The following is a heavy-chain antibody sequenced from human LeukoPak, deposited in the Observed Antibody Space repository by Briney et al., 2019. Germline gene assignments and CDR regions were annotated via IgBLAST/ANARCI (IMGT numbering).Heavy chain of an antibody. Sequence: SVKVSCKASGGTFSSYAISWVRQAPGQGLEWMGGIIPIFGTVNYAQKFQGRVTITADESTSTAYMELSSLRSEDTAVYYCARELDSLLWFGEFYYYGMDVWGQGTTVTVSS. V-gene: IGHV1-69*01. J-gene: IGHJ6*02. CDR1: GGTFSSYA. CDR3: ARELDSLLWFGEFYYYGMDV. D-gene: IGHD3-10*01. CDR2: IIPIFGTV.